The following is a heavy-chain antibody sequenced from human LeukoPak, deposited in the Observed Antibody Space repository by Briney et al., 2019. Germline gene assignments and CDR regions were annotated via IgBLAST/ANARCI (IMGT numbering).Heavy chain of an antibody. Sequence: GASVKVSCKASGGTFSSYAISWVRQAPGQGLEWMGGIIPIFGTANYAQKFQGRVTITADKSTSTAYMELSSLRSEDTAVYYCARYYYVWGSSGYFDYWGQGTLVTVSS. D-gene: IGHD3-16*01. CDR2: IIPIFGTA. CDR1: GGTFSSYA. V-gene: IGHV1-69*06. J-gene: IGHJ4*02. CDR3: ARYYYVWGSSGYFDY.